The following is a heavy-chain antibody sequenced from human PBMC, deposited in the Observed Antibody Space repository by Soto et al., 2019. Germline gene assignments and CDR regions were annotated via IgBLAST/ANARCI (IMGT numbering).Heavy chain of an antibody. V-gene: IGHV4-38-2*01. CDR3: ARVDFWSGFYGMDV. Sequence: SETLSLTCAVSGNSISSGYYWGWIRQPPGKGLEWIGSIYHSGSTYYNPSLKSRVTISVDTSRNQFSLKLSSVTAADTAVYYCARVDFWSGFYGMDVWGQGTTVTVSS. CDR1: GNSISSGYY. J-gene: IGHJ6*02. D-gene: IGHD3-3*01. CDR2: IYHSGST.